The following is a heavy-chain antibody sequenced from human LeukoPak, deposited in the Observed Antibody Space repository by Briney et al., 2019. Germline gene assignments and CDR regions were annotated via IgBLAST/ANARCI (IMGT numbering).Heavy chain of an antibody. V-gene: IGHV3-23*01. J-gene: IGHJ4*02. D-gene: IGHD6-19*01. CDR2: ISGSGGST. Sequence: GGSLRLSCATSGFTFSSYAMNWVRQAPGKGLEWVSGISGSGGSTYYADSVKGRFTISRDKSKNTLYLQMNSLRVEDTAVYYCARDPLVSGWPGYYFDYWGQGTLVTVSS. CDR1: GFTFSSYA. CDR3: ARDPLVSGWPGYYFDY.